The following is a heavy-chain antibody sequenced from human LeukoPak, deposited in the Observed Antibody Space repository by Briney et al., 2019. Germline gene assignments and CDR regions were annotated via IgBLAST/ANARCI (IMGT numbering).Heavy chain of an antibody. J-gene: IGHJ3*02. Sequence: GGSLRLSCEASGFIFTNYGMSWVRQAPGKGLVWVSGITGSGDSRYYADSVKGRFTISRDNAKNSLYLQMNSLRAEDTAVYYCARETLGVTAFDIWGQGTMVTVSS. CDR3: ARETLGVTAFDI. CDR1: GFIFTNYG. V-gene: IGHV3-23*01. D-gene: IGHD2-21*02. CDR2: ITGSGDSR.